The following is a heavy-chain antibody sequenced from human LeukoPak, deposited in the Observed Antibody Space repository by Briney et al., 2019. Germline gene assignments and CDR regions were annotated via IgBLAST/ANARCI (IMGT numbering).Heavy chain of an antibody. J-gene: IGHJ5*02. D-gene: IGHD2-15*01. CDR3: ARATPPGPYCSGGSCYHEWFDP. CDR2: IYTSGST. Sequence: SETLSLTCTVSGDSISSYYWSWIRQPAGKGLEWIGRIYTSGSTNYNPSLKSRVTISVDTSKNQFSLKLSSVTAADTAVYYCARATPPGPYCSGGSCYHEWFDPWGQGTLVTVSS. CDR1: GDSISSYY. V-gene: IGHV4-4*07.